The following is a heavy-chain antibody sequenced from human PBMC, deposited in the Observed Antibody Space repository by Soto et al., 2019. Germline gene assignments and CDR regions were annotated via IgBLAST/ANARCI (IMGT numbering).Heavy chain of an antibody. J-gene: IGHJ6*02. D-gene: IGHD6-13*01. Sequence: EVQLVESGGGLVKPGGSLRLSYAASGFTFSSYSMNWVRQVPGKGLEWVSSISSSSSYIYYADSVKARFTISRDNAKNSLYLQMNSLRAEDTAVYYCARDDSSSWYYYYGMDVWGQGTTVTVSS. V-gene: IGHV3-21*01. CDR3: ARDDSSSWYYYYGMDV. CDR1: GFTFSSYS. CDR2: ISSSSSYI.